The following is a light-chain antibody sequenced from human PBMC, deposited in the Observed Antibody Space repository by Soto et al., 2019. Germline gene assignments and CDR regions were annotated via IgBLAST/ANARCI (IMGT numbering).Light chain of an antibody. CDR2: GAS. Sequence: EIVMTQSPATLSVSPGERATLSCRASQSVGSNLAWYQQKPGQAPRLLMYGASTRATGVPARFSGSGSGAEFTLTISSLQSGDFAVYYCQQYNNRPPWTFGQGTKGEIE. CDR3: QQYNNRPPWT. V-gene: IGKV3-15*01. J-gene: IGKJ1*01. CDR1: QSVGSN.